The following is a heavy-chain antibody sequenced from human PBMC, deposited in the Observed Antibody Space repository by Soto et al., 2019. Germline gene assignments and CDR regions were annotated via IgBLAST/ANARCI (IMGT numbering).Heavy chain of an antibody. Sequence: QITLKESGPTLVKPTQTLTLTCTFSGFSLSTSGVGVGWIRQPPGKALEWLALIYWDDDKRYSPSLKSRLTIXKAXSKNQVVLTMTNMDPVDTATYYCAHRGEGSGCFDPWGQGTLVTVSS. CDR2: IYWDDDK. V-gene: IGHV2-5*02. CDR3: AHRGEGSGCFDP. CDR1: GFSLSTSGVG. D-gene: IGHD3-10*01. J-gene: IGHJ5*02.